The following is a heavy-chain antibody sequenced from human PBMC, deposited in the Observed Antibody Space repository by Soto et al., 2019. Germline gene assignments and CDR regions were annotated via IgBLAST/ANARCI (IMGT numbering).Heavy chain of an antibody. D-gene: IGHD4-17*01. Sequence: ESGPTLVNPTETHTLTCTVSGFSLTTGKMGVSWIRQPPGKALEWLAHIFSDNERSYSTSLQGRLTISKDTSGSQVVLSMTNVDPVDTATYYCARMNVDSYHFYYAMDVWGQGTTVTVSS. CDR3: ARMNVDSYHFYYAMDV. V-gene: IGHV2-26*01. J-gene: IGHJ6*02. CDR2: IFSDNER. CDR1: GFSLTTGKMG.